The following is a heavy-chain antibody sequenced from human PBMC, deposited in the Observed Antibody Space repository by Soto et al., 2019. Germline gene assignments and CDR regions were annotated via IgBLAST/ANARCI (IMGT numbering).Heavy chain of an antibody. Sequence: QVQLQQWGAGLLKPSETLSLTCAVYGGSFSGYYWSWIRQPPGNGLEWIGEINHSGSTNYKPSLKGRVTIAVDTSKNQFSLKLSSVTAADMAVYYCARGRDYYGSGRLSYFDYWGQGTLVTVSS. CDR3: ARGRDYYGSGRLSYFDY. CDR1: GGSFSGYY. D-gene: IGHD3-10*01. V-gene: IGHV4-34*01. CDR2: INHSGST. J-gene: IGHJ4*02.